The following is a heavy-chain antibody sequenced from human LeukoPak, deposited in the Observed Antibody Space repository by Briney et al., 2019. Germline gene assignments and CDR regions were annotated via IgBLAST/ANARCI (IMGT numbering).Heavy chain of an antibody. CDR1: GGSISSYY. CDR3: ARVSEAMAGTGWFDP. D-gene: IGHD6-19*01. Sequence: SETLSLTCTVSGGSISSYYWSWIRQPPGKGLEWIGYIYYSGSTNYNPSLKSRVTISVDTSKNQFSLKLSSVTAADTAVYYCARVSEAMAGTGWFDPWGQGTLVTVSS. V-gene: IGHV4-59*13. J-gene: IGHJ5*02. CDR2: IYYSGST.